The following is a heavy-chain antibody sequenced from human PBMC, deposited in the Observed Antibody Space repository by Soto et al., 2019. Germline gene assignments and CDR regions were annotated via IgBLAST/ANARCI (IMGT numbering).Heavy chain of an antibody. D-gene: IGHD2-15*01. CDR3: ARSGSDIVVFSNPDNVVAVAAPADY. J-gene: IGHJ4*02. CDR2: TYDRGST. Sequence: PLSLTCTVSGDSISGYNWRWNRQPPGKGLERSGHTYDRGSTNYNASLKSRVTISADPSKNQFSRNLSSVTDADTAVYYSARSGSDIVVFSNPDNVVAVAAPADYWGQANLATVS. CDR1: GDSISGYN. V-gene: IGHV4-59*01.